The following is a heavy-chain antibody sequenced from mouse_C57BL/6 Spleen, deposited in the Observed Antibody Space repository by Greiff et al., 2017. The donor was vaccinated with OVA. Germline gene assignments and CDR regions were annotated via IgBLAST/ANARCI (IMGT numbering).Heavy chain of an antibody. CDR1: GYTFTSYW. V-gene: IGHV1-69*01. D-gene: IGHD1-1*01. J-gene: IGHJ2*01. CDR3: ARRGTVVPSYAMDY. CDR2: IDPSDSYT. Sequence: QVHVKQPGAELVMPGASVKLSCKASGYTFTSYWMHWVKQRPGQGLEWIGEIDPSDSYTNYNQKFKGKSTLTVDKSSSTAYMQLSSLTSEDSAVYYCARRGTVVPSYAMDYWGQGTTLTVSS.